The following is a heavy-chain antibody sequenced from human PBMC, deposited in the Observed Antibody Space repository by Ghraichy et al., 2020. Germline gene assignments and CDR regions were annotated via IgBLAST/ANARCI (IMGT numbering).Heavy chain of an antibody. Sequence: GGSLRLSCEASGFTFSDYWMAWVRQAPGKGPEWVANINQYGSDIYYVDSVKGRFTIFRDNAKNSLYLQMSSLRAADTAVYFCARDPGVAAAGTVGYFDYWGQGSLVTVSS. CDR2: INQYGSDI. CDR3: ARDPGVAAAGTVGYFDY. D-gene: IGHD6-25*01. V-gene: IGHV3-7*03. J-gene: IGHJ4*02. CDR1: GFTFSDYW.